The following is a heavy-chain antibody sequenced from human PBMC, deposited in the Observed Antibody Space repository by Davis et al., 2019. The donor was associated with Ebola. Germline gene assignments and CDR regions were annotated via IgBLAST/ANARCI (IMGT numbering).Heavy chain of an antibody. Sequence: GESLKISCAASGFTFSSYAMSWVRHAPGKGLEWVSAISGSGGSTYYADSVKGRFTISRDNSKNTLYLQMNSLRAEDTAVYYCAKVQSIYSSGRPDYWGQGTLVTVSS. J-gene: IGHJ4*02. CDR1: GFTFSSYA. CDR2: ISGSGGST. V-gene: IGHV3-23*01. CDR3: AKVQSIYSSGRPDY. D-gene: IGHD3-22*01.